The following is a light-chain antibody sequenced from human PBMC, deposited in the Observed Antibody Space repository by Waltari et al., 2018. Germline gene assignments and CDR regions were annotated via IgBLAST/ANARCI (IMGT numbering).Light chain of an antibody. Sequence: EIALTQSPGTLSLSPGERATLSCWASQSVGRSLAWYQQKRGQAPRLLIYGASTRATGVPDRFSGSGSGTDFSLTISRLEPEDFAVYYCQHYVRLPVTFGQGTKVEI. CDR3: QHYVRLPVT. CDR2: GAS. J-gene: IGKJ1*01. V-gene: IGKV3-20*01. CDR1: QSVGRS.